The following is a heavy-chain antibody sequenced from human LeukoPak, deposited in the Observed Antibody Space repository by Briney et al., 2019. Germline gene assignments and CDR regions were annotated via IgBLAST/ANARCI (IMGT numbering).Heavy chain of an antibody. CDR3: AKVEGASKASVY. V-gene: IGHV3-23*01. CDR1: GFTFRKYW. J-gene: IGHJ4*02. CDR2: ISGSGGST. Sequence: GGSLRLSCTASGFTFRKYWLHWVRQAPGKGLEWVSAISGSGGSTYYADSVKGRFTISRDNSKNTLYLQMYSLRAEDTAVYYCAKVEGASKASVYWGQGALVTVSS. D-gene: IGHD1-1*01.